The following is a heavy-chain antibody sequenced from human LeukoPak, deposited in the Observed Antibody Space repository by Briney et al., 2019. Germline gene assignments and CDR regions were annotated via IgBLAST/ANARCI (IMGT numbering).Heavy chain of an antibody. D-gene: IGHD3-10*01. Sequence: GGSLRLSCAASGFTFSSYAMHWVRQAPGKGLEYVSAISSNGGSTYYANSVKGRFTISRDNSKNTLYLQMNSLRAEDTAVYYCAKAPGGYYYYMDVWGKGTTVTISS. V-gene: IGHV3-64*01. J-gene: IGHJ6*03. CDR1: GFTFSSYA. CDR3: AKAPGGYYYYMDV. CDR2: ISSNGGST.